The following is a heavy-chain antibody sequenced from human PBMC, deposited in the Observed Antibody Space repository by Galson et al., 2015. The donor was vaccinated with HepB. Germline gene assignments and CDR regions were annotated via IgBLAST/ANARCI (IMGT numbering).Heavy chain of an antibody. V-gene: IGHV1-69*06. D-gene: IGHD1-7*01. Sequence: SVKVSCKASGGTFSSYAISWVRQAPGQGLEWMGGIIPIFGTANYAQKFQGRVTITADKSTSTAYMELSSLRSEDTAVYYCARDADITGTWTGRAGFDYWGQGTLVTVSS. CDR2: IIPIFGTA. CDR1: GGTFSSYA. J-gene: IGHJ4*02. CDR3: ARDADITGTWTGRAGFDY.